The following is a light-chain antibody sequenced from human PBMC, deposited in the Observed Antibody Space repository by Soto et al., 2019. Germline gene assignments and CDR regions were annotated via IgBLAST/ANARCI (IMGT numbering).Light chain of an antibody. CDR1: QGISGW. V-gene: IGKV1-5*01. Sequence: IHITQPPSTLSASGGDRVTITCRARQGISGWLVWYQQKAGKAPRLLIFDASSLMGGVPSRFSGSGYGTEFTLTINRLQPDDSATYYCPEYDSFSVWEFGQGTKVDIK. CDR3: PEYDSFSVWE. J-gene: IGKJ1*01. CDR2: DAS.